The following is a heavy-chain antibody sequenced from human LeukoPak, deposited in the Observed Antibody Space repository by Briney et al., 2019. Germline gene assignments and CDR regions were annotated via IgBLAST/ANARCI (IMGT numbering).Heavy chain of an antibody. CDR1: GGTFSSYA. V-gene: IGHV1-69*05. CDR3: ASPSLGSSSFYYYMDV. J-gene: IGHJ6*03. Sequence: SVKVSCKASGGTFSSYAISWVRQAPGQGLEWMGGIIPIFGTANYAQKFQGRVTITTDESTSTAYMELSSLRSEDTTVYYCASPSLGSSSFYYYMDVWGKGTTVTVSS. CDR2: IIPIFGTA. D-gene: IGHD3-16*01.